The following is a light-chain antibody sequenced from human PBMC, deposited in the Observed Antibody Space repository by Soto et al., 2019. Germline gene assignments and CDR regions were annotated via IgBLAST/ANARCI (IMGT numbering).Light chain of an antibody. Sequence: QSALTQPASVSGSPGQSITISCTGTSSDVGGHNYVSWYQHRPGKAPKLMIYDVSNRPSGVSNRFSGSKSGNTASLTISGLQSEDEADYYCSSYTSSNTVTFGGGTKLTVL. CDR2: DVS. J-gene: IGLJ2*01. CDR1: SSDVGGHNY. V-gene: IGLV2-14*03. CDR3: SSYTSSNTVT.